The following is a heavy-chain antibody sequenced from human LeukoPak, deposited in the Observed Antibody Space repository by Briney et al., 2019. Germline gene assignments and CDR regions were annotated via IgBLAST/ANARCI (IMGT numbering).Heavy chain of an antibody. CDR2: ISSSGSPI. D-gene: IGHD3-3*01. CDR3: ARSFSPFDL. CDR1: GFIFSDYY. V-gene: IGHV3-11*01. J-gene: IGHJ3*01. Sequence: GGSLRLSCAASGFIFSDYYMSWIRQAPGKGLEWLSDISSSGSPIYYADSVKGRFTISRDNAKNSLYLQMNSLTADDTAVYYCARSFSPFDLWGQGTMVPVSS.